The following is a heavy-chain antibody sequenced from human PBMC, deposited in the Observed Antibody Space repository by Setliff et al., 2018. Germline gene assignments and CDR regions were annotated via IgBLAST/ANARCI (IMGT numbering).Heavy chain of an antibody. Sequence: GASVKVSCKASGGSFSSYAINWVRQAPGQGLEWMGGIIPILGKPKYVQKFQGRVILTADKSTNTAYMELIGLRSEDTAFYYCAREVVSFGSRNDYKNRMDVWGQGTTVTVSS. CDR1: GGSFSSYA. J-gene: IGHJ6*02. D-gene: IGHD3-10*01. V-gene: IGHV1-69*10. CDR3: AREVVSFGSRNDYKNRMDV. CDR2: IIPILGKP.